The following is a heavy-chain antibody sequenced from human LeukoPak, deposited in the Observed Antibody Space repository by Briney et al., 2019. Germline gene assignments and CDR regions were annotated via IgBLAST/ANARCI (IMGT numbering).Heavy chain of an antibody. CDR3: ARDLLSSSGWYYFDY. V-gene: IGHV4-4*07. CDR2: IYTSGST. D-gene: IGHD6-19*01. CDR1: GGSISRYY. Sequence: ETLSLTCTVSGGSISRYYWSWIREPAGKGLEWIGRIYTSGSTNYNPSLKSRVTISVDKSKNQFSLKLSSVTAADTAVYYCARDLLSSSGWYYFDYWGQGTLVTVSS. J-gene: IGHJ4*02.